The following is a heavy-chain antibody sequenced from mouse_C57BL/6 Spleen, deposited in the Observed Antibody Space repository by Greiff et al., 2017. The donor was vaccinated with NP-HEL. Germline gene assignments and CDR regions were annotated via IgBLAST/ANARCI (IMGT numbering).Heavy chain of an antibody. Sequence: VQLQQPGAELVMPGASVKLSCKASGYTFTSYWMHWVKQRPGQGLEWIGEIDPSDSYTNYNQKFKGKSTLTVDKSSSTAYMQLSSLTSEDSAVYYCARRYDYDRDFDYWGQGTTLTVSS. CDR2: IDPSDSYT. CDR1: GYTFTSYW. CDR3: ARRYDYDRDFDY. D-gene: IGHD2-4*01. V-gene: IGHV1-69*01. J-gene: IGHJ2*01.